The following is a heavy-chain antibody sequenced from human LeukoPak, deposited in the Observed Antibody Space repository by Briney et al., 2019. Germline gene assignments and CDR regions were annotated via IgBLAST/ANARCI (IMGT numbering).Heavy chain of an antibody. Sequence: GRSLRLSCAASRFTFSSHGMHWVRQAPGKGLEWVAVIWYDGSNKYYADSVKGRFTISRDNAKNSVYLQMNNLRAEDTAVYYCARGVGGSGSYYPFDPWGQGTLVTVSS. CDR1: RFTFSSHG. D-gene: IGHD3-10*01. CDR3: ARGVGGSGSYYPFDP. J-gene: IGHJ5*02. V-gene: IGHV3-33*01. CDR2: IWYDGSNK.